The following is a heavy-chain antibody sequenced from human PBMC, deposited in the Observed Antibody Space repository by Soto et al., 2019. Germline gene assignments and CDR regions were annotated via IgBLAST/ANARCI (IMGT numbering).Heavy chain of an antibody. J-gene: IGHJ4*02. V-gene: IGHV1-69*13. CDR2: FIPVYRTL. CDR1: GGSFGNSA. CDR3: ATGVIWIGYFTVDS. Sequence: GASVNVSCKASGGSFGNSAINCVRQTPGQGLEWLGGFIPVYRTLNYAQKFQGRVTITADESTGTAYMTLSSLASDDTAVYYCATGVIWIGYFTVDSWGQGTRVTVSS. D-gene: IGHD3-3*01.